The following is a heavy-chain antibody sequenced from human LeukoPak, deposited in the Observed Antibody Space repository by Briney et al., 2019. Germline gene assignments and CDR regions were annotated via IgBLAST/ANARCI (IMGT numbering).Heavy chain of an antibody. CDR3: ARAPGIAVAGSY. Sequence: GRSLRLSCAASGFTFSSYGMHWVRQAPGKGLEWVAVISYDGSNKYYADSVKGRFTISRDNSKNTLYLQMNSLRAEDTAVYYCARAPGIAVAGSYWGQGTLVTVSS. CDR2: ISYDGSNK. CDR1: GFTFSSYG. J-gene: IGHJ4*02. V-gene: IGHV3-30*19. D-gene: IGHD6-19*01.